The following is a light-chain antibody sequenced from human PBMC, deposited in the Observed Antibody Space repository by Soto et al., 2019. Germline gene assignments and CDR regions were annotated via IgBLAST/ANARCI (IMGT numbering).Light chain of an antibody. CDR3: QQYSGYSRT. CDR2: DAS. Sequence: DIQVTQSPSALSASVGDRVTITCRATQPIGTWLAWYQQKPGKAPKLLVYDASNLEGGVPSRFSGSGSGTEFTLTISSLEPDDFSTFYCQQYSGYSRTFGQGTKVDIK. V-gene: IGKV1-5*01. J-gene: IGKJ1*01. CDR1: QPIGTW.